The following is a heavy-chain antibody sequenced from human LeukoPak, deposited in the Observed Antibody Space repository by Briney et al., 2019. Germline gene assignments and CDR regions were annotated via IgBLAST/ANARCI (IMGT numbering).Heavy chain of an antibody. D-gene: IGHD1-7*01. Sequence: TLTLXCTFSXXSXSTSGXXVXXIRQPPGKALEWLALIYWDDDKRYSPSLKSRLTITKDTSKNQVVLTMTNMDPVDTATYYCAHRRTRFIGFDSWGQGALVTVSS. V-gene: IGHV2-5*02. J-gene: IGHJ4*02. CDR1: XXSXSTSGXX. CDR2: IYWDDDK. CDR3: AHRRTRFIGFDS.